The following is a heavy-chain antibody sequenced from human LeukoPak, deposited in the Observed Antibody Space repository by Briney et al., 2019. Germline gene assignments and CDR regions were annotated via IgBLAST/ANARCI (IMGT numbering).Heavy chain of an antibody. CDR3: ARRRVLSVRGVNRAGFDY. V-gene: IGHV1-8*03. D-gene: IGHD3-10*01. Sequence: GASVKVSCKASGYTFTGYYMHWVRQATGQGLEWMGWMNPNSGNTGYAQKFQGRVTITRNTSISTAYMELSSLRSEDTAVYYCARRRVLSVRGVNRAGFDYWGQGTLVTVSS. CDR1: GYTFTGYY. CDR2: MNPNSGNT. J-gene: IGHJ4*02.